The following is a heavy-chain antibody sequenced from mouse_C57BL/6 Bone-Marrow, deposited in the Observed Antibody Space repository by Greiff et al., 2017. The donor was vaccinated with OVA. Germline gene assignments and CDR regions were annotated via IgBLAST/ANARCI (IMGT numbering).Heavy chain of an antibody. CDR2: ISYDGSN. CDR3: AREANYGSSPYAMDY. CDR1: GYSITSGYY. Sequence: VQLKESGPGLVKPSQSLSLTCSVTGYSITSGYYWNWIRQFPGNKLEWMGYISYDGSNNYNPSLKNRISITRDTSKNQFFLKLNSVTTEDTATYYCAREANYGSSPYAMDYWGQGTSVTVSS. D-gene: IGHD1-1*01. J-gene: IGHJ4*01. V-gene: IGHV3-6*01.